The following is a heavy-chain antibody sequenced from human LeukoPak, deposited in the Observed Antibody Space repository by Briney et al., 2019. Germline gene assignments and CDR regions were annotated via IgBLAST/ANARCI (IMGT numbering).Heavy chain of an antibody. D-gene: IGHD5-12*01. Sequence: PGGSLRLSCAASGFTFSNYAMHWVRQAPGKGLEWVSIISFDGSDKFYADSVKGRFTISRDSSKNTLYLQMNSLRPEDTAVYYCARARPSMWIDYWGQGTLVTVSS. J-gene: IGHJ4*02. CDR2: ISFDGSDK. CDR1: GFTFSNYA. CDR3: ARARPSMWIDY. V-gene: IGHV3-30*04.